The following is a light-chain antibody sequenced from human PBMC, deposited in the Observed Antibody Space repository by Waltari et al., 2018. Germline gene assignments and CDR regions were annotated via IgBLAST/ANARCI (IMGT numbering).Light chain of an antibody. CDR2: RND. Sequence: QSVLTQPPSASGTPGQRVTISCSGTSSNLGTNVVNWYQQVPGTAPKLLIYRNDLRPSVVPDRFSASKSGTSASLAISGLQSEDEAEYYCASWDDSLNGHWVFGGGTKVTVL. CDR3: ASWDDSLNGHWV. CDR1: SSNLGTNV. J-gene: IGLJ3*02. V-gene: IGLV1-44*01.